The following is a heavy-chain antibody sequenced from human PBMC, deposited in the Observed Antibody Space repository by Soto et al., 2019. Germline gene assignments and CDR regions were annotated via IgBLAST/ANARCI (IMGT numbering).Heavy chain of an antibody. CDR3: ARGSGDSSGYYLYYYYYYGMDV. J-gene: IGHJ6*02. D-gene: IGHD3-22*01. CDR1: GFTFSSYA. Sequence: PGGSLRLSCAASGFTFSSYAMHWVRQAPGKGLEWVAVISYDGSNKYYADSVKGRFTISRDNSKNTLYLQMNSLRAEDTAVYYCARGSGDSSGYYLYYYYYYGMDVWGQGTTVTVSS. V-gene: IGHV3-30-3*01. CDR2: ISYDGSNK.